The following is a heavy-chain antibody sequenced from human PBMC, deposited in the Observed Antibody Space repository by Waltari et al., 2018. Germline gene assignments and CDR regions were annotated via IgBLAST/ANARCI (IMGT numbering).Heavy chain of an antibody. CDR2: IYYSGST. CDR3: ARHWKKSGYRFDP. J-gene: IGHJ5*02. D-gene: IGHD5-12*01. V-gene: IGHV4-39*01. CDR1: GGSISSSSSY. Sequence: QLQLQESGPGLQKPSDTLSLTCPVPGGSISSSSSYWGWIRQSPGKGLEWIGSIYYSGSTYYNPTIKSRVTISGDTSKNQFSLKLSSVTAADTAVYYCARHWKKSGYRFDPWGQGTLVTISS.